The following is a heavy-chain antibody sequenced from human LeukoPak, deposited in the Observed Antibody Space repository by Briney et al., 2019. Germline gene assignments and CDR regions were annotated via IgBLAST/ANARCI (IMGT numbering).Heavy chain of an antibody. CDR3: TRVTYYYDNSGYFHFDS. D-gene: IGHD3-22*01. Sequence: GGSLRLSCAASGFTFSTSTMSWVRQAPGKGLEWISFIRRKAHGGTTEYAASVKGRFSSSRDDSKSIAYLQMNSLKTEDTAVYFCTRVTYYYDNSGYFHFDSWGQGSLVTVSS. J-gene: IGHJ4*02. CDR1: GFTFSTST. CDR2: IRRKAHGGTT. V-gene: IGHV3-49*04.